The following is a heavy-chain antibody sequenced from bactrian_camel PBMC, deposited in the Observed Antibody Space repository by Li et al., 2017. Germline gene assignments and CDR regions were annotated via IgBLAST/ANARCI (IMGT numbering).Heavy chain of an antibody. Sequence: HVQLVESGGGLVQPGGSLRLSCAASGFTFSSYYMYWVRQAPGKGLEWVSTILGSATSYADSVKGRFTISRDNAKNTMSLQMNSLKLEDTAVYHCVRDRWDGGNLYMDYWGKGTQVTVS. J-gene: IGHJ7*01. V-gene: IGHV3S26*01. D-gene: IGHD1*01. CDR2: ILGSAT. CDR1: GFTFSSYY.